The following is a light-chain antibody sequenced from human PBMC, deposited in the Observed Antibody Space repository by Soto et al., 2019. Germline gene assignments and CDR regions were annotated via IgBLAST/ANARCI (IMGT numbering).Light chain of an antibody. CDR2: GAS. CDR3: QHYYTFSWT. V-gene: IGKV1-5*01. CDR1: EDIDTS. J-gene: IGKJ1*01. Sequence: DIRMTQSPSTLSVSLGDRITITCRASEDIDTSLAWFQQRPGKAPKVLIAGASGLMNGVPSTFSGSGSGTELALTISSVQPDDFATYFCQHYYTFSWTFGQGTKVEMK.